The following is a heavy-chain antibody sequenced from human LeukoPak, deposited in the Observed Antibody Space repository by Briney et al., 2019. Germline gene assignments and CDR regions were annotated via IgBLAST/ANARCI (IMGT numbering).Heavy chain of an antibody. D-gene: IGHD2-2*01. CDR3: AKAPSVVVVPATDY. CDR1: GFTFSSYG. V-gene: IGHV3-30*02. J-gene: IGHJ4*02. CDR2: IRYDGSNK. Sequence: GGSLRLSCAASGFTFSSYGMHWVRQAPGKGLEWVAFIRYDGSNKYYADSVKGRFTISRDNSKNTLYLQMNSLRTEDTAVYYCAKAPSVVVVPATDYWGQGTLVTVSS.